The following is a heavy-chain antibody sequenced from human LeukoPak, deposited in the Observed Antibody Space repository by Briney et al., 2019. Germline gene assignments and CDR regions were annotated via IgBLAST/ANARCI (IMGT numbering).Heavy chain of an antibody. J-gene: IGHJ4*02. Sequence: SDTLSLTCTVSGGSISSGGYYWSWIRQHPGKGLEWIGYIYYSGSTYYNPSLKSRVTISVDTSKNQFSLKLSSVTAADTAVYYCARDARDYSIDYWGQGTLVTVSS. D-gene: IGHD4-11*01. CDR2: IYYSGST. CDR1: GGSISSGGYY. V-gene: IGHV4-31*03. CDR3: ARDARDYSIDY.